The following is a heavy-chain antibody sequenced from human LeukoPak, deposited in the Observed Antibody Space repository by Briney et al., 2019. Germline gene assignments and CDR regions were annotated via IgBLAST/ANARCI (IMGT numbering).Heavy chain of an antibody. CDR3: ARGGYGYLTFYYYMDV. Sequence: GGSLRLSCAASGFSVSSNYMSWVRQAPGKGLEWVSVIYRGDSTNYADSVKDRFITSRDNFQNTLYLQMNTLRAEDTAVYYCARGGYGYLTFYYYMDVWGKGTTVTISS. V-gene: IGHV3-66*01. CDR2: IYRGDST. D-gene: IGHD5-24*01. CDR1: GFSVSSNY. J-gene: IGHJ6*03.